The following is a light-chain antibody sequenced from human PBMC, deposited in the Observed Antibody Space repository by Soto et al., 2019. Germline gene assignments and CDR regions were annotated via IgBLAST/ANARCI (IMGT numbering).Light chain of an antibody. Sequence: EIVMTQSPATLSVSPAERATLSCRASQSVSSNLAWYQQKPGQAPRLLMYGASTRDTGIPARFSGSGSGTEFTLTISSLQSEDFAVYYCQQYNKWPPLTFGGGTKVEIK. CDR1: QSVSSN. CDR3: QQYNKWPPLT. CDR2: GAS. V-gene: IGKV3-15*01. J-gene: IGKJ4*01.